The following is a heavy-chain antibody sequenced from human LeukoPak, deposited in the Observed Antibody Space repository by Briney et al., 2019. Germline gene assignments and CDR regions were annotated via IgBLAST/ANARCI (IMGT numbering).Heavy chain of an antibody. CDR3: ARADVRFFDY. CDR2: ISTSGTTV. CDR1: GFTFSTYE. D-gene: IGHD4-17*01. V-gene: IGHV3-48*03. J-gene: IGHJ4*02. Sequence: GGSLRLSCVASGFTFSTYEMNWVRQAPGKGLEWVSYISTSGTTVYYADSVKGRLAISRDNAKNSLYLHLNSLRAEDTAVYYCARADVRFFDYWGQGTLVTVSS.